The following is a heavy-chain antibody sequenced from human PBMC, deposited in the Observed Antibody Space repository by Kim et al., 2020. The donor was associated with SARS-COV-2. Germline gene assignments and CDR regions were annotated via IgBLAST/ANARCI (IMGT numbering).Heavy chain of an antibody. D-gene: IGHD6-13*01. V-gene: IGHV3-48*03. CDR1: GFTFSSYE. J-gene: IGHJ6*02. CDR3: ARLSYSSSWYGSDTVPEYGMDV. CDR2: ISSSGSTI. Sequence: GGSLRLSCAASGFTFSSYEMNWVRQAPGKGLEWVSYISSSGSTIYYADSVKGRFTISRDNAKNSLYLQMNSLRAEDTAVYYCARLSYSSSWYGSDTVPEYGMDVWGQGTTVTVSS.